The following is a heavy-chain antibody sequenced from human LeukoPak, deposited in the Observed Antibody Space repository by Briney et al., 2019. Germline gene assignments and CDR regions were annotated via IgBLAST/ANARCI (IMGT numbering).Heavy chain of an antibody. V-gene: IGHV4-61*01. CDR3: ARERRGAAAGTLYDY. D-gene: IGHD6-13*01. CDR1: GGSVSSGSYY. CDR2: IYYSGST. Sequence: SETLSLTCTVSGGSVSSGSYYWSWIRQPPGKGLEWIGYIYYSGSTNYNPSPKSRVTISVDTSKNQFSLKLSSVTAADTAVYYCARERRGAAAGTLYDYWGQGTLVTVSS. J-gene: IGHJ4*02.